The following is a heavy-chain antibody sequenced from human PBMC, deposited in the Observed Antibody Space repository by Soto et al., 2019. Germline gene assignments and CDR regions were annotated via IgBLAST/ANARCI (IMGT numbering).Heavy chain of an antibody. CDR3: ARHWADWFDP. D-gene: IGHD3-16*01. V-gene: IGHV4-39*01. Sequence: SETLSLTCTVSGGSISSSSYYWVWIRQPPGKGLEWIGSIYYSGSTYYTATLQSPVTRYVDKYKNQFSMKLSTMTAADTDVYYSARHWADWFDPWGQGTLVTVSS. CDR1: GGSISSSSYY. CDR2: IYYSGST. J-gene: IGHJ5*02.